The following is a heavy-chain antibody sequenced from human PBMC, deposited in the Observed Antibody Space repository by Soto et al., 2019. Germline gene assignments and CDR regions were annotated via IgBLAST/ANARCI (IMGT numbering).Heavy chain of an antibody. V-gene: IGHV4-34*01. CDR1: GGSFSGYY. J-gene: IGHJ4*02. Sequence: SETLSLTCAVYGGSFSGYYWSWIRQPPGKGLEWIGEINHSGSTNYNPSLKSRVTISVDTSKNQFSLKLSSVTAADTAVYYCARGIAADGTWGLSYFDYWGQGTLVTVSS. CDR2: INHSGST. CDR3: ARGIAADGTWGLSYFDY. D-gene: IGHD6-13*01.